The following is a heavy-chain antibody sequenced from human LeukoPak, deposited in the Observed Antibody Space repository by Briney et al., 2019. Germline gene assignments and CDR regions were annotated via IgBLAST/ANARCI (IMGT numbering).Heavy chain of an antibody. D-gene: IGHD3-16*01. CDR1: GFTFSDYY. Sequence: GGSLRLSCAASGFTFSDYYMTWILRAPGKGLEWVSYISSSSGFTKYADSVRGRFTISRDNAKNSLYLQMNTLRVDDTAVYYCARGSPPGDWGQGTLVTVSS. CDR3: ARGSPPGD. CDR2: ISSSSGFT. V-gene: IGHV3-11*05. J-gene: IGHJ4*02.